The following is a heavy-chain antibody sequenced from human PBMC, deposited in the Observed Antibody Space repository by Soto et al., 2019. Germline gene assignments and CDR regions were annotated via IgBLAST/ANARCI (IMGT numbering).Heavy chain of an antibody. CDR2: IIPIFGTA. CDR1: GGTFSSYA. CDR3: ARDQLVVVPAAMSNYYYGMDV. D-gene: IGHD2-2*01. Sequence: SVKVSCKASGGTFSSYAISWVRQAPGQGLEWMGGIIPIFGTANYAQKFQGRVTITADESTSTAYMELSSLRSEDTAVYYCARDQLVVVPAAMSNYYYGMDVWGQGTTVTVSS. J-gene: IGHJ6*02. V-gene: IGHV1-69*13.